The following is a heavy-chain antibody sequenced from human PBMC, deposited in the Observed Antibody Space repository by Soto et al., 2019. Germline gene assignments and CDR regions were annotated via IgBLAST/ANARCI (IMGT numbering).Heavy chain of an antibody. D-gene: IGHD2-8*01. CDR2: IYPGDSDT. V-gene: IGHV5-51*01. Sequence: GESLKICCKGSGYSFTSYWIGWVRQMPGKGLEWMGIIYPGDSDTRYSPSFQGHVTISADKSISKAYLQWSRLKASDNAMYYCASQPAYCTNGVCHPIYDVMDVWGQGITVTVSS. CDR3: ASQPAYCTNGVCHPIYDVMDV. J-gene: IGHJ6*02. CDR1: GYSFTSYW.